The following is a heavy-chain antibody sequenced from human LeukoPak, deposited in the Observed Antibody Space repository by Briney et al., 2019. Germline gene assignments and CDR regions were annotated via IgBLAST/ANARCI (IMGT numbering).Heavy chain of an antibody. CDR2: ISGSGGST. J-gene: IGHJ6*03. Sequence: GGSLRLSCAASGFTFSSYAMSWVRQAPGKGLEWVSAISGSGGSTYYADSVKGRFTISRDNAKNSVYLQMNSLRAEDTAVYYCAREMVATASYYYYYYYMDVWGKGTAVTVSS. CDR1: GFTFSSYA. CDR3: AREMVATASYYYYYYYMDV. V-gene: IGHV3-23*01. D-gene: IGHD2-15*01.